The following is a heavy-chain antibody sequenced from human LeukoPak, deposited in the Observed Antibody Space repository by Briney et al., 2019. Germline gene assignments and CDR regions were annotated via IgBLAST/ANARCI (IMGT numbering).Heavy chain of an antibody. CDR1: GFTFSSYA. Sequence: GGSLRLSCAASGFTFSSYAMSWVRQAPGKGLEWVSAISGSGGSTYYADSVKGRFTISRDNSKNTLYLQMNSLRAEDTAVYYCAKVSGSYYKSYYGMDVWGQGTTVTVSS. J-gene: IGHJ6*02. D-gene: IGHD3-10*01. CDR2: ISGSGGST. CDR3: AKVSGSYYKSYYGMDV. V-gene: IGHV3-23*01.